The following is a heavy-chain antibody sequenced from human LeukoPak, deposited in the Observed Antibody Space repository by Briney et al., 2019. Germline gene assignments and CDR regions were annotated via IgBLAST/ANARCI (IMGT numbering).Heavy chain of an antibody. J-gene: IGHJ6*03. CDR3: ARGILEWLGYMDV. D-gene: IGHD3-3*01. CDR2: IYYSGST. CDR1: GGSISSYY. Sequence: SETLSLTCTVSGGSISSYYWSWIRQPPGKGLEWIGYIYYSGSTNYNPSLKSRVTISVDTSKNQFSLKLSSVTAADTAVYYCARGILEWLGYMDVWGKGTTVTVSS. V-gene: IGHV4-59*01.